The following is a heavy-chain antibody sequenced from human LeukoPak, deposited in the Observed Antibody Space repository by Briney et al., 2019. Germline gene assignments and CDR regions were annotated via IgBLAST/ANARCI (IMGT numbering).Heavy chain of an antibody. J-gene: IGHJ6*03. CDR2: ISCDGSNK. CDR1: GFTFSSYA. D-gene: IGHD6-19*01. CDR3: GKSSGGWQWLDHYYYYYYMDV. V-gene: IGHV3-30*01. Sequence: GGSLRLSCAASGFTFSSYAMHWVRQAPGKGLEWVAVISCDGSNKYYADSAKGRFTISRDNSKNTLYLQMNSLRAEDTAVYYCGKSSGGWQWLDHYYYYYYMDVWGKGTTVTVSS.